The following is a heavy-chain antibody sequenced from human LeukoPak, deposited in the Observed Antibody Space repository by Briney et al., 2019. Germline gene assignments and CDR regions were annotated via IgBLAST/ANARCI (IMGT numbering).Heavy chain of an antibody. Sequence: GGSLRLSCAASGFTFSSYAMHWVRQAPGKGLEWVAVISYDGSNKYYADSVKGRFTISRDNSKNTLYLQMNSLRAEDTAVYYCARDNCSGGSCYRGYFDYWGQGTLVTVSS. D-gene: IGHD2-15*01. CDR2: ISYDGSNK. J-gene: IGHJ4*02. CDR3: ARDNCSGGSCYRGYFDY. CDR1: GFTFSSYA. V-gene: IGHV3-30*04.